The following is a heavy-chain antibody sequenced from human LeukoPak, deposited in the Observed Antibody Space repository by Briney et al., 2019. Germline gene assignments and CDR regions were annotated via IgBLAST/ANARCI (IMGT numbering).Heavy chain of an antibody. D-gene: IGHD2-8*01. J-gene: IGHJ6*02. CDR1: GYSFTSYW. Sequence: GESLKISCKGSGYSFTSYWIGWVRQMPGKGLEWMGIIYPGDSDTRYSPSFQGQVTISADKSISTAYLQWSSLKASDTAMYYCARATSGGCTNGVCYKDYYYGMDVWGQGTTVTVSS. CDR3: ARATSGGCTNGVCYKDYYYGMDV. V-gene: IGHV5-51*01. CDR2: IYPGDSDT.